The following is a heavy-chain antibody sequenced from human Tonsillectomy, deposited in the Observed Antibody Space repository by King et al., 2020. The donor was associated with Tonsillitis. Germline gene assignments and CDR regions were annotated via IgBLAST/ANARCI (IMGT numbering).Heavy chain of an antibody. CDR3: ARDXGVIGXTXHAFDX. D-gene: IGHD2-8*01. Sequence: VQLVESGGGLVQPGGSLRLSCATSGFTFSDYEINWVRQAPGKGLEWISYISSSGRTTYYADSVMGRFTISRDNARNSVYLLMNSLRAEDTAVYHCARDXGVIGXTXHAFDXWGQGTLVTVSS. CDR2: ISSSGRTT. V-gene: IGHV3-48*03. CDR1: GFTFSDYE. J-gene: IGHJ3*01.